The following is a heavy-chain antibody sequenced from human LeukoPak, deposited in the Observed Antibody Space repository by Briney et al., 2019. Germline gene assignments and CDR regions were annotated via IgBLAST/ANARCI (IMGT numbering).Heavy chain of an antibody. D-gene: IGHD2-15*01. CDR1: GFTFSDYY. J-gene: IGHJ4*02. CDR3: AKKGISLLPH. V-gene: IGHV3-23*01. CDR2: ISGSGGST. Sequence: GGSLRLSCAASGFTFSDYYMSWIRQAPGKGLEWVSAISGSGGSTYYADSEKGRFTISRDNSKNTLYLQMNSLRAEDTAVYYCAKKGISLLPHWGQGTLVTVSS.